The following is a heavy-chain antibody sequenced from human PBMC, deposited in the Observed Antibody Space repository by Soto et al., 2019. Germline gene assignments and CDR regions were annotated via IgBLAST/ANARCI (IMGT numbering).Heavy chain of an antibody. CDR1: GGSISSSSYY. V-gene: IGHV4-39*01. D-gene: IGHD6-13*01. J-gene: IGHJ5*02. CDR2: IYYSGST. CDR3: ATTLIGSWYGDWFDP. Sequence: NPSETLSLTCTVSGGSISSSSYYWGWTRQPPGKGLEWIGSIYYSGSTYYNSSLKSRVTISVDTSKNQFSLKLSSVTAADTAVYYCATTLIGSWYGDWFDPWGQGTLVTVSS.